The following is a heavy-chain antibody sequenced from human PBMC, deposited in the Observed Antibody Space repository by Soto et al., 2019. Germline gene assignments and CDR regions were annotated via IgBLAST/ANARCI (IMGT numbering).Heavy chain of an antibody. Sequence: SETLSLTCTVSGGSISSSSYYWGWLRQPPGKGLEWIGSIYYSGSTYYYPSLKSRVTISVDTSKNQYSQKLSSVTAADTAVYYCARHVCSSGWYINYYYGMDVWGHGTTVTVSS. CDR2: IYYSGST. D-gene: IGHD6-19*01. V-gene: IGHV4-39*01. CDR1: GGSISSSSYY. J-gene: IGHJ6*02. CDR3: ARHVCSSGWYINYYYGMDV.